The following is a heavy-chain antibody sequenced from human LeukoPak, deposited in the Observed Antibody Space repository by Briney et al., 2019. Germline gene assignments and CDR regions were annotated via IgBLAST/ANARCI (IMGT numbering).Heavy chain of an antibody. Sequence: GGSLRLSCAASGFTFSSYGMHWVRQAPGKGLEWVAVISYDGSNKYYADSVKGRFTISRDNSKNTLYLQMGSLRAEDMAVYYCAREVFLPRGTLDYWGQGTLVTVSS. CDR1: GFTFSSYG. J-gene: IGHJ4*02. D-gene: IGHD1-1*01. V-gene: IGHV3-30*03. CDR2: ISYDGSNK. CDR3: AREVFLPRGTLDY.